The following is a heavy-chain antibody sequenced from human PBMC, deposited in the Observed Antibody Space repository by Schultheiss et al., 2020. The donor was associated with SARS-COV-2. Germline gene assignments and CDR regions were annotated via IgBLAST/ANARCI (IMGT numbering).Heavy chain of an antibody. CDR3: ARHPRGVINWYFDL. Sequence: SETLSLTCTVSGGSISSYYWSWIRQPPGKGLEWIGYIYYSGSTNYNPSLKSRVTISVDTSKNQFSLKLSSVTAADTAVYYCARHPRGVINWYFDLWGRGTLVTVSS. CDR2: IYYSGST. V-gene: IGHV4-59*08. J-gene: IGHJ2*01. CDR1: GGSISSYY. D-gene: IGHD2/OR15-2a*01.